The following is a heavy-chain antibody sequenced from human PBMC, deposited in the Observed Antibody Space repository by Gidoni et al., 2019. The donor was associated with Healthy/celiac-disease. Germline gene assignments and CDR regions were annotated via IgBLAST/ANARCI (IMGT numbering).Heavy chain of an antibody. V-gene: IGHV4-34*01. CDR2: INHSGST. CDR1: GGSFSGYY. CDR3: ARMRTSYYYYMDV. Sequence: QVQLQQWGAGLLQPSETLSLTCAVYGGSFSGYYWSWIRQPPGKGLEWIGEINHSGSTNYNPSLKSRVTISVDTSKNQFSLKLSSVTAADTAVYYCARMRTSYYYYMDVWGKGTTVTVSS. J-gene: IGHJ6*03.